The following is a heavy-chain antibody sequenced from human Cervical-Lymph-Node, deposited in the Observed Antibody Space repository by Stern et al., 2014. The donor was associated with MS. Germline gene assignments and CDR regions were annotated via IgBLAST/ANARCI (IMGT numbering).Heavy chain of an antibody. CDR2: ISPYNGNT. V-gene: IGHV1-18*01. CDR3: ARDRQWLVQGWFDP. J-gene: IGHJ5*02. CDR1: GYTFISSG. Sequence: QVQLVQSGAEVKKPGASVKVSCKASGYTFISSGISWVRQAPGQGLEWMGWISPYNGNTKYAETLQDRVTMTTDTSTSTVYMELRSLRFDDTAVYYCARDRQWLVQGWFDPWGQETRVTVSS. D-gene: IGHD6-19*01.